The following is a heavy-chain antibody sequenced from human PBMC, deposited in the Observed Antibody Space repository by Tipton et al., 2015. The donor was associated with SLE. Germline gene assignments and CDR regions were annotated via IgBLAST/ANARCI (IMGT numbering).Heavy chain of an antibody. Sequence: TLSLTCTVSGGSISSHYWSWIRQPPGKGLEWIGYIYNSGSGNYNPSLKSRVTISVDTSKNQFSLKLSSVSAADTAVYSCARSDYYDSSGYYSYAFDIWGQGTMVTVSS. V-gene: IGHV4-59*11. CDR2: IYNSGSG. CDR1: GGSISSHY. D-gene: IGHD3-22*01. CDR3: ARSDYYDSSGYYSYAFDI. J-gene: IGHJ3*02.